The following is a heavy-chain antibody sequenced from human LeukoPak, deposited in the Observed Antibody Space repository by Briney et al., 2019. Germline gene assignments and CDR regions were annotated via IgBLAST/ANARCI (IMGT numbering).Heavy chain of an antibody. CDR1: GFTFSNYA. CDR2: MSFDGSHQ. CDR3: ARQRVVYFRS. Sequence: GRSLRLSCAASGFTFSNYAMHWVRQAPGKGLEWVALMSFDGSHQYYADSVKGRFTISRDNSNNTVFLQMNSLRAEYTAVYYCARQRVVYFRSWGQGTLVTVSS. V-gene: IGHV3-30*01. J-gene: IGHJ5*02. D-gene: IGHD2/OR15-2a*01.